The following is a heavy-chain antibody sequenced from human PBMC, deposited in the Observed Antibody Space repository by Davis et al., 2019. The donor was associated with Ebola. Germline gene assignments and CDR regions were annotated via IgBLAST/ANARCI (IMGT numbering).Heavy chain of an antibody. CDR3: ARAGIYRPYYFDY. CDR1: GYSISSGYY. CDR2: INHGGST. J-gene: IGHJ4*02. D-gene: IGHD3-10*01. Sequence: PSETLSLTCTVSGYSISSGYYWGWIRQPPGKGLEWIGEINHGGSTNYNPSLKSRVTISVDTSMNQFSLKLSSVTAADTAVYYCARAGIYRPYYFDYWGQGTLVTVSS. V-gene: IGHV4-38-2*02.